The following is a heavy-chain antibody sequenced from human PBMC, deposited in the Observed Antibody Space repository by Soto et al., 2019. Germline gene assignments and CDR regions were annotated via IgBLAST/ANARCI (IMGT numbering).Heavy chain of an antibody. V-gene: IGHV1-24*01. D-gene: IGHD6-6*01. CDR2: FDPEDGET. CDR1: AYPLTKLS. Sequence: SVKACCKFSAYPLTKLSMHLVRQAPGKGLEWMGGFDPEDGETIYSQKFHGRVTMTEDTSTDTAYMELSSLRSEDTAVYYCATGEEYSSSFTRYGMEVWGQGTTVTVS. CDR3: ATGEEYSSSFTRYGMEV. J-gene: IGHJ6*02.